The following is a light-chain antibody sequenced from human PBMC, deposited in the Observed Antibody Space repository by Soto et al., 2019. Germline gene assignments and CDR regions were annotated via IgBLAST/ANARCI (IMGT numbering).Light chain of an antibody. CDR2: KAS. J-gene: IGKJ4*01. V-gene: IGKV1-5*03. CDR1: QSISSW. Sequence: DIQMTQSPSTLSASVGDRVTITCRASQSISSWLAWYQQKPGKAPKLLIYKASSLESGVPSRFSGSGSGTEFTLIISSLQPVDFATYYCQQYSSFALNFGGGTKVEIK. CDR3: QQYSSFALN.